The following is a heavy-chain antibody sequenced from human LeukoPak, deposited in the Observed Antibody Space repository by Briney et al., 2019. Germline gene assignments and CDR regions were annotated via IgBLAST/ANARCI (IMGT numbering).Heavy chain of an antibody. J-gene: IGHJ4*02. Sequence: GGSLRLSCAASGFTFSSYAMSWVRQAPGKGLEWVSAISGSGGSTYYADSVKGRFTISRDNSKNTLYLQMNTLRAEDTAVYYCAKWGDYDILTGYYDSDYWGQGTLVTVSS. D-gene: IGHD3-9*01. CDR3: AKWGDYDILTGYYDSDY. CDR1: GFTFSSYA. CDR2: ISGSGGST. V-gene: IGHV3-23*01.